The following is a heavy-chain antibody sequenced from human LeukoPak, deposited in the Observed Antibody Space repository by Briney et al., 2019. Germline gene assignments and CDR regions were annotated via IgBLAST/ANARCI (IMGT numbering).Heavy chain of an antibody. J-gene: IGHJ6*02. CDR1: GGTFSSYT. V-gene: IGHV1-69*02. CDR3: ATRYCSGGSCPNRPYYYAMDV. Sequence: GASVKVSCKASGGTFSSYTISWVRQAPGQVLEWMGRIIPILGIANYAQKFQGRVTITADKSTSTAYMELSSLRSEDTAVYYCATRYCSGGSCPNRPYYYAMDVWGQGTTVTVSS. CDR2: IIPILGIA. D-gene: IGHD2-15*01.